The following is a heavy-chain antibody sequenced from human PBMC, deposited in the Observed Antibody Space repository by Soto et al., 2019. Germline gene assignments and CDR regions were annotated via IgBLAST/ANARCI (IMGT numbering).Heavy chain of an antibody. Sequence: GGSLRLSCAASGFTFSDYYMSWIRQAPGKGLEWVSYISSSGSTIYYADSVKGRFTISRDNAKNSLFLQMNNLTVEDTAVYYCARDQLYYNDISGRPLNAFDVWGQGTMVTVSS. CDR1: GFTFSDYY. V-gene: IGHV3-11*01. CDR2: ISSSGSTI. D-gene: IGHD3-22*01. CDR3: ARDQLYYNDISGRPLNAFDV. J-gene: IGHJ3*01.